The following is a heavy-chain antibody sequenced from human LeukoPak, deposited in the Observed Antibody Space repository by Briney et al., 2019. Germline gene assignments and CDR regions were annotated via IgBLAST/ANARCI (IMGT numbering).Heavy chain of an antibody. CDR2: IHYDGSNK. CDR1: GFTFSRYG. Sequence: QSGGSLRLSCAASGFTFSRYGMNWVRQAPGKGLEWVAFIHYDGSNKYYADSMKGRFTISRDNSKNTLYLQMNSLRAEDTAVYYCAATPHWGQGTLVTVSS. CDR3: AATPH. V-gene: IGHV3-30*02. J-gene: IGHJ1*01. D-gene: IGHD2-15*01.